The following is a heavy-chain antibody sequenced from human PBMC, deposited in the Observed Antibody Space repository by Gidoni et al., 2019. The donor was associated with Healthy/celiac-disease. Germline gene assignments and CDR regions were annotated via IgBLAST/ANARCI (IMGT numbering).Heavy chain of an antibody. CDR2: ISPIFGTA. D-gene: IGHD4-17*01. Sequence: QVQLVQSGAEVKKPGSSVKVSCKASGGTFSSYAISRVRQAPGQGLEWMGGISPIFGTANYAQKFQGRVTITADKSTSTAYMELSSLRSEDTAVYYCARDISRTGGPTVDYWGQGTLVTVSS. CDR1: GGTFSSYA. J-gene: IGHJ4*02. CDR3: ARDISRTGGPTVDY. V-gene: IGHV1-69*06.